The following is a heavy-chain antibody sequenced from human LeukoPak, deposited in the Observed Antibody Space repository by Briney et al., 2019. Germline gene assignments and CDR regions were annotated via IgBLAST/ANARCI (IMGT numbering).Heavy chain of an antibody. Sequence: PGGSLRLSCAASGFTFSSYAMHWVRQAPGKGLEWVAVISYDGSNKYYADSVKGRFTISRDNSKNTVYLQMNSLRAEDTAVYHCAREGGTTSFDYWGQGTLVTVSS. CDR2: ISYDGSNK. CDR3: AREGGTTSFDY. V-gene: IGHV3-30*14. CDR1: GFTFSSYA. J-gene: IGHJ4*02. D-gene: IGHD1-26*01.